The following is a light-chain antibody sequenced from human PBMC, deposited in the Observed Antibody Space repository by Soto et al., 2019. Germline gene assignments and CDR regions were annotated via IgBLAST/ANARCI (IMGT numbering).Light chain of an antibody. CDR2: DVS. J-gene: IGLJ1*01. Sequence: QSVLTQPRSVSGSPGQSVTISCTGTSSDVGGYNYVSWYQQHPGKAPKLMIYDVSKRPSGVPDRFSGSKSGNTASLTTSGLQAEDEADYYCCSYAGSYTSGYVFGTGTKVTVL. CDR1: SSDVGGYNY. CDR3: CSYAGSYTSGYV. V-gene: IGLV2-11*01.